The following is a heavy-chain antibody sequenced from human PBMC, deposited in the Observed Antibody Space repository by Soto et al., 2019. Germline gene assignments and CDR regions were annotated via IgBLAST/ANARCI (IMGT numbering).Heavy chain of an antibody. Sequence: EVQLVESGGGLVQPGGSLRLSCAASGFTVSSNYMTWVRQAPGKGLEYVSDISSNGGSTYYANSVKGRFTISRDNSKNTLYLKMGSLRAEDMAVYYCARGFGWLDYWGQGTLVTVSS. CDR3: ARGFGWLDY. CDR1: GFTVSSNY. D-gene: IGHD6-19*01. J-gene: IGHJ4*02. V-gene: IGHV3-64*01. CDR2: ISSNGGST.